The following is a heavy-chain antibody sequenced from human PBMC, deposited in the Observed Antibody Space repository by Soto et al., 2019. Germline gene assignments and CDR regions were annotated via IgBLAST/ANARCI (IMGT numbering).Heavy chain of an antibody. Sequence: EVQLVESGGGLVQPGGSLRLSCAASGFTFSSYSMNWVRQAPGKGLEWLSYISSSSSTIYYADSVKGRFTISRDNAKNSLYLQMNSLRDEDTAVYYCARGADYDSSGIRLNWFDPWGQGTLVTVSS. D-gene: IGHD3-22*01. V-gene: IGHV3-48*02. CDR1: GFTFSSYS. CDR3: ARGADYDSSGIRLNWFDP. CDR2: ISSSSSTI. J-gene: IGHJ5*02.